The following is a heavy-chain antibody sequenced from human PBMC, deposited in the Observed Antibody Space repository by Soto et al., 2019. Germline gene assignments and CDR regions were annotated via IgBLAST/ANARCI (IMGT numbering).Heavy chain of an antibody. V-gene: IGHV3-33*01. CDR1: GFTFSSYG. Sequence: GGSLRLSCAAPGFTFSSYGMHWVRQAPGKGLEWVAVIWYDGSNKYYADSVKGRFTISRDNSKNTLYLQMNSLRAEDTAVYYCASLIQIVGRDGMDVWGQGTTVTVSS. J-gene: IGHJ6*02. CDR3: ASLIQIVGRDGMDV. CDR2: IWYDGSNK. D-gene: IGHD2-15*01.